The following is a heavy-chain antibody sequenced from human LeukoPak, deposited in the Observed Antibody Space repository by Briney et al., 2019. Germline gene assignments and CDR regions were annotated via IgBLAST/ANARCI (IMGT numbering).Heavy chain of an antibody. CDR1: GFTFSGHG. CDR2: ISGSGDST. D-gene: IGHD2-2*01. V-gene: IGHV3-23*01. CDR3: AKSFRSTSLDY. J-gene: IGHJ4*02. Sequence: GGSLRLSCAASGFTFSGHGMNWVRQAPGKGLEWVSAISGSGDSTYYADSVKCRFSISRDNSRNTLYLQMNSLRAGDTAVYYCAKSFRSTSLDYWGQGTLVTVSS.